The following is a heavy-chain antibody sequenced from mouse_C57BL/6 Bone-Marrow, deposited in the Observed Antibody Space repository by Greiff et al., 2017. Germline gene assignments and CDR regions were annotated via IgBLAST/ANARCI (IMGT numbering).Heavy chain of an antibody. Sequence: QVQLQQPGAELVRPGSSVKLSCKASGYTFTSYWMDWVKQRPGQGLEWIGNIYPSDSETHYNQQFKDKATLTVDKSSSTAYMQLSSLTYEDSAVXYCARVITTVVPCNYAMDYWGQGTSVTVSS. D-gene: IGHD1-1*01. J-gene: IGHJ4*01. V-gene: IGHV1-61*01. CDR3: ARVITTVVPCNYAMDY. CDR2: IYPSDSET. CDR1: GYTFTSYW.